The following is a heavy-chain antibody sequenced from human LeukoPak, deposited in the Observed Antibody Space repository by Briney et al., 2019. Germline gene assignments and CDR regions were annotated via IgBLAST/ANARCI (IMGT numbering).Heavy chain of an antibody. J-gene: IGHJ3*02. CDR1: GGSISSGNYY. Sequence: SETLFLTCTVSGGSISSGNYYWSWLRRRPGTGLEWIGYIYYTGSTYYNPSLKSRVTISVDTSKNQFSLELNSMTAADAAVYYCAREKPSVGNDAFDIWGQGTMVTVSS. D-gene: IGHD7-27*01. CDR3: AREKPSVGNDAFDI. V-gene: IGHV4-31*03. CDR2: IYYTGST.